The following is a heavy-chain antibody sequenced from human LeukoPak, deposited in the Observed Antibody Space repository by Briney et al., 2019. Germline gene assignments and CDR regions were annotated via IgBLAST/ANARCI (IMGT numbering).Heavy chain of an antibody. CDR3: AKSNWGSPFDY. CDR1: GFTFNDYT. Sequence: GGSLRLSCIASGFTFNDYTMHWVRQAPGKGLEWVSGITGSSDSVDFADSVSGRFTISRDNARNSLHLQMNSLRAEDTAFYYCAKSNWGSPFDYWGQGTLVTVPS. J-gene: IGHJ4*02. D-gene: IGHD7-27*01. CDR2: ITGSSDSV. V-gene: IGHV3-9*01.